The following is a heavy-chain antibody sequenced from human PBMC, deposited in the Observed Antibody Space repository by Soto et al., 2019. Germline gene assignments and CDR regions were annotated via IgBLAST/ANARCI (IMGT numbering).Heavy chain of an antibody. J-gene: IGHJ4*02. V-gene: IGHV3-48*01. CDR1: GVTSRSYS. Sequence: GGARRVSWAASGVTSRSYSMNWVRQAPEKGKKWVSYISSSSSTIYYADSVKGRFTISRDNAKNSLYLQMNSLRAFFFVLYYSASNLHYSWAQRTLVTVSS. CDR3: ASNLHYS. CDR2: ISSSSSTI. D-gene: IGHD4-4*01.